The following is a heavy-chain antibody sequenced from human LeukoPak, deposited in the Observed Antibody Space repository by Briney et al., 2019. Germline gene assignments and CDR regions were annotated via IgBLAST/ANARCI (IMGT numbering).Heavy chain of an antibody. CDR2: ISGSSSYI. D-gene: IGHD6-19*01. J-gene: IGHJ3*02. CDR1: GFTFSTYN. Sequence: PGGSLRLSCAASGFTFSTYNMNWVRQAPGKGLEWVSSISGSSSYIYYADSVKGRFSISRDNAKNSLYLQMNSLRAEDTAVYYCARDPGYSSGSFIWGQGTMVTVSS. V-gene: IGHV3-21*01. CDR3: ARDPGYSSGSFI.